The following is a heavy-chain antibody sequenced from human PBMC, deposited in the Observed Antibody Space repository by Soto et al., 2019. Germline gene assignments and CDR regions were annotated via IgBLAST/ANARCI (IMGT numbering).Heavy chain of an antibody. D-gene: IGHD3-9*01. Sequence: GASVKVSCKASGYTFTSYAMHWVRQAPGQRLEWMGWINAGNGNTKYSQKFQGRVTITRDTSASTAYMELSSLRSEDTAVYYCARGRYDILTGYQFGDAFDIWGQGTMVTVSS. V-gene: IGHV1-3*01. CDR3: ARGRYDILTGYQFGDAFDI. J-gene: IGHJ3*02. CDR2: INAGNGNT. CDR1: GYTFTSYA.